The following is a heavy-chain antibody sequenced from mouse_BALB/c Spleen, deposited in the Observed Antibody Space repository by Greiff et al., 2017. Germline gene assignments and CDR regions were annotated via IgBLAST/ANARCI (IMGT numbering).Heavy chain of an antibody. J-gene: IGHJ4*01. CDR2: ISSGSSTI. CDR3: ARPYYYASSHGAMDY. V-gene: IGHV5-17*02. CDR1: GFTFSSFG. Sequence: EVHLVESGGGLVQPGGSRKLSCAASGFTFSSFGMHWVRQAPEKGLEWVAYISSGSSTIYYADTVKGRFTISRDNPKNTLFLQMTSLRSEDTAMYYCARPYYYASSHGAMDYWGQGTSVTVSS. D-gene: IGHD1-1*01.